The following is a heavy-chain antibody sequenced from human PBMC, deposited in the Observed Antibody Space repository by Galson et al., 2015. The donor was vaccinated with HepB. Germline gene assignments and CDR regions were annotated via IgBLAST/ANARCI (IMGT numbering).Heavy chain of an antibody. D-gene: IGHD1-20*01. J-gene: IGHJ4*02. CDR3: ARDQWINWKPRNPFDY. Sequence: CAISGDSVSSNTGVWNWIRQSPSRGLEWLGRTYYRSKWYYDYAVSVKSRITVNSDTSKNQFSLQLNSVTPEDTAVYYYARDQWINWKPRNPFDYWGQGTLVTVSS. V-gene: IGHV6-1*01. CDR1: GDSVSSNTGV. CDR2: TYYRSKWYY.